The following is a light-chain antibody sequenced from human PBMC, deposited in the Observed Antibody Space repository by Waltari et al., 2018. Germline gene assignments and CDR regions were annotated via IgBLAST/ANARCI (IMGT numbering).Light chain of an antibody. Sequence: LVLTQSPSASASLGASVKLTCSLPGEYSAYAIAWHQQQPLKGPRYLMTVTSDGSHKRGDGISERFAGSSSDLDRYLSISRLQADDEADYFCQTWGTGIQVFGSGTKLTVL. CDR1: GEYSAYA. CDR3: QTWGTGIQV. J-gene: IGLJ3*02. V-gene: IGLV4-69*01. CDR2: VTSDGSH.